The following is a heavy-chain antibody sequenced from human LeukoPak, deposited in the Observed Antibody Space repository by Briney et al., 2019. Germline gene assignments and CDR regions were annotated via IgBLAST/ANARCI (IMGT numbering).Heavy chain of an antibody. CDR1: GGSISSYY. J-gene: IGHJ4*02. V-gene: IGHV4-59*01. CDR2: IYFSVNT. D-gene: IGHD4-17*01. Sequence: SETLSLTCTVSGGSISSYYWSWIRQPPGKGLEWIGYIYFSVNTNYNPSLKSRVTISVDTSKNQFSLKLSSVTAADTAVYYCARRSDYPYYFDYWGQGTLVTVSS. CDR3: ARRSDYPYYFDY.